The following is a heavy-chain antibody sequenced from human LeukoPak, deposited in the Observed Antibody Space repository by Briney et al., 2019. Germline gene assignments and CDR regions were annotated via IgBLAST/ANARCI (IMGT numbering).Heavy chain of an antibody. D-gene: IGHD7-27*01. CDR2: MSPNSGDT. J-gene: IGHJ4*02. CDR1: GYTFTSHD. V-gene: IGHV1-8*01. CDR3: VRTPPDWGFDY. Sequence: ASVKVSCKASGYTFTSHDINWVRQATGQGLEWMGWMSPNSGDTGYAQKFQGRVTMTSDSSISTAYMELSSLRSEDTAIYYCVRTPPDWGFDYWGQGTLVTVSS.